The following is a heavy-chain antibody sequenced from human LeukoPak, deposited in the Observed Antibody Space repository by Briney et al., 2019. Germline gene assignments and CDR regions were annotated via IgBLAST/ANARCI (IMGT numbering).Heavy chain of an antibody. CDR1: GFTFSGYA. Sequence: GRSLRLSCAASGFTFSGYAMHWVRQAPGKGLEWVAVISYDGSNKYYADSVKGRFTISRDNSKNTLYLQMNSLRAEDTAVYYCARDRGYFDYWGQGTLVTVSS. CDR2: ISYDGSNK. J-gene: IGHJ4*02. CDR3: ARDRGYFDY. V-gene: IGHV3-30-3*01.